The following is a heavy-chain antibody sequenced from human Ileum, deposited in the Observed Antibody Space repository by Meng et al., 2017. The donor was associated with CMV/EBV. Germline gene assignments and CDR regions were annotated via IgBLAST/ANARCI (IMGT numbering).Heavy chain of an antibody. CDR3: ARESSSSWPYYYYYGMDV. V-gene: IGHV3-74*01. J-gene: IGHJ6*02. Sequence: GESLKISCAASGFTFSNYWMHWVRQAPGKGLVWVSRINGGGGSTSYADSVKGRFTISRDNAKNTLYLQMNSLRAEDTAVYYCARESSSSWPYYYYYGMDVWGQGTTVTVSS. D-gene: IGHD6-13*01. CDR2: INGGGGST. CDR1: GFTFSNYW.